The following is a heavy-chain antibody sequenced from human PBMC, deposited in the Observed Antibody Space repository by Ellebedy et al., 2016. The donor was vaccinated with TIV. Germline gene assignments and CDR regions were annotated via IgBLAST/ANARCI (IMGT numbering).Heavy chain of an antibody. CDR2: ISSSGSTI. J-gene: IGHJ6*02. Sequence: GESLKISCAASGFTFSDYYMSWIRQAPGKGLEWVSYISSSGSTIYYADSVKGRFTISRDNAKNSLYLQMNSLRAEDTAVYYCARYEYRGKPPSKSSWGTDYYYYGMDVWGQGTTVTVSS. V-gene: IGHV3-11*01. CDR1: GFTFSDYY. D-gene: IGHD6-13*01. CDR3: ARYEYRGKPPSKSSWGTDYYYYGMDV.